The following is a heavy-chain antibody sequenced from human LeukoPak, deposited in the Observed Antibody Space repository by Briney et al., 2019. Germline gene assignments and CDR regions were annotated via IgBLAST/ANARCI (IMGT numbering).Heavy chain of an antibody. CDR2: ISASNGNT. Sequence: ASVRVSCKASGYTFTSYGISWVRQAPGQGLEWMGWISASNGNTHYAQKLQGRVTMTTDTSTSTAYMELRSLRSDDTAVYYCARGGYYYGSGSYLGWFDPWGQGTLVTVSS. CDR1: GYTFTSYG. D-gene: IGHD3-10*01. V-gene: IGHV1-18*01. CDR3: ARGGYYYGSGSYLGWFDP. J-gene: IGHJ5*02.